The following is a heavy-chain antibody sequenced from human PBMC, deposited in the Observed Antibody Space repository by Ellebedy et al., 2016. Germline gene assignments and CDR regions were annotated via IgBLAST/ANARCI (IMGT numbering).Heavy chain of an antibody. V-gene: IGHV3-23*01. D-gene: IGHD1-26*01. CDR1: GFMFSNYG. CDR2: INARGIHT. CDR3: AKEIGASRPFDY. Sequence: GESLKISCAAPGFMFSNYGMAWVRQAPGKGLEWVSAINARGIHTWYGDSVRGRFTLSRDNSKNTLDLQMSSLRVDDTAVYYCAKEIGASRPFDYWGQGTLVTVSP. J-gene: IGHJ4*02.